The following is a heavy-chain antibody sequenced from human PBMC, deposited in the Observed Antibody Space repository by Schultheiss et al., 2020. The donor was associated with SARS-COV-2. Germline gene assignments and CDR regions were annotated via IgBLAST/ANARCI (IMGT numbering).Heavy chain of an antibody. CDR2: IDYSGRI. V-gene: IGHV4-30-4*08. Sequence: SETLSLTCEVSGVSLSNSYWSWIRLPPGKGLEWIGYIDYSGRIFYNPSLKSRLTISVDTSKNQFSLKLTSLTAADTAIYYCARGNDFVYFFDSWGQGTLVTVSS. D-gene: IGHD3-3*01. CDR3: ARGNDFVYFFDS. CDR1: GVSLSNSY. J-gene: IGHJ4*02.